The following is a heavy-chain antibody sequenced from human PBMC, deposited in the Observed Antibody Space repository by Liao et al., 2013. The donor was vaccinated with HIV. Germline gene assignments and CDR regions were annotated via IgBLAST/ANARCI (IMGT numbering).Heavy chain of an antibody. D-gene: IGHD3-10*01. Sequence: QVQLQESGPGLVKPSQTLSLTCAIYGGPFRTSYWTWIRQPPGKGLQWIGEITESGGTSYNPSLKSRVTLSIDMSKNQFSVRLRSVTAADTGVYYCARGLTVTSEGVFDSWGQGNLVIVSS. CDR2: ITESGGT. V-gene: IGHV4-34*09. CDR1: GGPFRTSY. J-gene: IGHJ4*02. CDR3: ARGLTVTSEGVFDS.